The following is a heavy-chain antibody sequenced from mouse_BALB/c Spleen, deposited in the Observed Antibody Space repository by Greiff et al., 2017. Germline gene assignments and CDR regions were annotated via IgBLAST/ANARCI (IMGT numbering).Heavy chain of an antibody. CDR3: ASHYDPFAY. CDR2: INPSNGRT. CDR1: GYTFTSYW. V-gene: IGHV1S81*02. D-gene: IGHD2-4*01. Sequence: QVQLQQPGAELVKPGASVKLSCKASGYTFTSYWMHWVKQRPGQGLEWIGEINPSNGRTNYNEKFKSKATLTVDKSSSTAYMQLSSLTSEDSAVYYCASHYDPFAYWGQGTLVTVSA. J-gene: IGHJ3*01.